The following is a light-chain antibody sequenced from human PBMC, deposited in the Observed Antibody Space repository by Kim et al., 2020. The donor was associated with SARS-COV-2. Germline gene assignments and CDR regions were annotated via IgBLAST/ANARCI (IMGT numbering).Light chain of an antibody. CDR2: AAS. CDR3: LQDYTYPWT. J-gene: IGKJ1*01. V-gene: IGKV1-6*01. CDR1: QGIRND. Sequence: ASIGDRVTITCRPSQGIRNDLSWYQQKTGQAPKVLVYAASSLQPVVPSRFSGSGSDTDFTLTISSLQPEDAATYYCLQDYTYPWTFGQWTKVDIK.